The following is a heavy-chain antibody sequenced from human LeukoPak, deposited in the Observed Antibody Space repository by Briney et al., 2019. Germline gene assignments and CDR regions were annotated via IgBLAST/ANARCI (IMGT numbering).Heavy chain of an antibody. V-gene: IGHV1-18*01. Sequence: ASVKVSCKASGYTFTNYAMNWVRQAPGQGLEWMGWISAYNGNTNYAQKLQGRVTMTTDTSTSTAYMELRSLRSDDTAVYYCARERYSSSYSFWVFDYWGQGTLVTVSS. CDR2: ISAYNGNT. J-gene: IGHJ4*02. CDR1: GYTFTNYA. D-gene: IGHD6-6*01. CDR3: ARERYSSSYSFWVFDY.